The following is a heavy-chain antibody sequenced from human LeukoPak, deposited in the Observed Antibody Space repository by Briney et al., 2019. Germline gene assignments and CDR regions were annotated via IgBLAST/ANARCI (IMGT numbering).Heavy chain of an antibody. CDR3: AREASTVTTLIFDY. Sequence: GASVKVSCKASGGTFSSYAISWVRQAPGQGLEWMGGIIPIFGTANYAQKFQGRVTITADESTSTAYMELSSLRSEDTAVYYCAREASTVTTLIFDYWGQGTLVTVSS. CDR1: GGTFSSYA. D-gene: IGHD4-17*01. CDR2: IIPIFGTA. V-gene: IGHV1-69*13. J-gene: IGHJ4*02.